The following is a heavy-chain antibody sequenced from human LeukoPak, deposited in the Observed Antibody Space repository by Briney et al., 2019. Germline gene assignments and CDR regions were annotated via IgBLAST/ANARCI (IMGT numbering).Heavy chain of an antibody. J-gene: IGHJ5*02. D-gene: IGHD6-19*01. CDR3: ARDSLGTSSGWFDP. CDR2: IWSDGINK. CDR1: GFTFSSFG. Sequence: QSGGSLRLSCAASGFTFSSFGIHWVRQAPGRGLESVAVIWSDGINKYYGDSVKGRFTISRDNSKNTLYLQMNSLRAEDTAVYYCARDSLGTSSGWFDPWGQGTLVTVSS. V-gene: IGHV3-33*01.